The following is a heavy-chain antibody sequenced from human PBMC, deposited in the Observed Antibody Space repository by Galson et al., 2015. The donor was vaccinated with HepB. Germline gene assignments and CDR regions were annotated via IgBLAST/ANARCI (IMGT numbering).Heavy chain of an antibody. CDR2: IDWDDDK. CDR1: GFSLSTSGMC. Sequence: PALVKPTQTLTLTCTFSGFSLSTSGMCVSWIRQPPGKALEWLARIDWDDDKYYSTSLKTRLTISKDTSKNQVVLTMTNMDPVDTATYYCARVVGFWSGLYYFDYWGQGTLVTVSS. J-gene: IGHJ4*02. D-gene: IGHD3-3*01. V-gene: IGHV2-70*11. CDR3: ARVVGFWSGLYYFDY.